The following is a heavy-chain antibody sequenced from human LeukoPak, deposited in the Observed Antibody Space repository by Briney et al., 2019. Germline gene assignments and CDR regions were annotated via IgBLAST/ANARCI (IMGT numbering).Heavy chain of an antibody. J-gene: IGHJ4*02. V-gene: IGHV1-18*01. Sequence: GASVKVSCKASGYTFTSYGISWMRQAPGQGLEWMGWISPCKGNTNYAQKVQGRVTMTTDTSTSTAYLELRSLRSDDTAMYYCAIRTGTYPYYFDYWGQGTLVTVSS. CDR2: ISPCKGNT. CDR3: AIRTGTYPYYFDY. D-gene: IGHD1-1*01. CDR1: GYTFTSYG.